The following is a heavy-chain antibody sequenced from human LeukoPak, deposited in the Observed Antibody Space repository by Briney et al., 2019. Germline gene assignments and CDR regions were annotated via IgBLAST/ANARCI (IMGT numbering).Heavy chain of an antibody. CDR1: GFTFSSYG. J-gene: IGHJ4*02. CDR2: ISYDGSDK. Sequence: SGGSLRLSCAASGFTFSSYGMHWVCQAPGKGLEWVAVISYDGSDKYYSDSVKGRFTISRDNSKNTLFLQMNSLRVEDTAVYYCARDQAAGATALDYWGQGTLVIVSS. V-gene: IGHV3-33*01. D-gene: IGHD6-13*01. CDR3: ARDQAAGATALDY.